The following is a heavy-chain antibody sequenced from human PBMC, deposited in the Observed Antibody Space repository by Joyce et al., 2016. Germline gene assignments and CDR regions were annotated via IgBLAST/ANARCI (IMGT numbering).Heavy chain of an antibody. D-gene: IGHD2-15*01. J-gene: IGHJ4*02. Sequence: EVQLLESGGGWVQPGGSLRLSCAASGFTFSSYAMSWVRQAPGKVLEWLSAISGSDDGTYHADSVRGRFTISRDNSKNTLYLQMNSLTAEDTAIYYCAKGTLGSCSGTTCYPLDSWGQGTLVTVSS. CDR3: AKGTLGSCSGTTCYPLDS. CDR2: ISGSDDGT. CDR1: GFTFSSYA. V-gene: IGHV3-23*01.